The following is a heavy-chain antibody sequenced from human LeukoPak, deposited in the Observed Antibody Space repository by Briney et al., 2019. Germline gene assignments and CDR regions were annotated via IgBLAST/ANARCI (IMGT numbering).Heavy chain of an antibody. V-gene: IGHV6-1*01. CDR1: GDSFSRNNTA. CDR3: ARGYSHDY. CDR2: TYYRSKWYN. J-gene: IGHJ4*02. D-gene: IGHD3-10*01. Sequence: SQTLSLTCALSGDSFSRNNTAWNWIRQSPSRGLEWLGRTYYRSKWYNEYAVSVKSRITINPDTSKNQFSLQLNSVTPEDTAVYYCARGYSHDYWGQGTLVTVSS.